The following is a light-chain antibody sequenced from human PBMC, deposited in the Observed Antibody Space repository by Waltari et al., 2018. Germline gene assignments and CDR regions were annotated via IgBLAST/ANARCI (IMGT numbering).Light chain of an antibody. CDR2: EDN. Sequence: FMLTQPHSVSESPGKTVTISCTRRSGNIATNYVQWYQQRPGSAPTKMIYEDNQRPSGVPDRFSGSIDSSSNSASLIISGLKAEDEADYYCQSFDSSHVVFGGGTKLTVL. V-gene: IGLV6-57*03. J-gene: IGLJ2*01. CDR3: QSFDSSHVV. CDR1: SGNIATNY.